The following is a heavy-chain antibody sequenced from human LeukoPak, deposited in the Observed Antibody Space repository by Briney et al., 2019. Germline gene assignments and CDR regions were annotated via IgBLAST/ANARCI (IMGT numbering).Heavy chain of an antibody. J-gene: IGHJ5*02. V-gene: IGHV3-9*01. CDR2: ISWNSGNI. CDR1: GFTFDDYP. D-gene: IGHD3-3*02. Sequence: GGSLRLSCAASGFTFDDYPMHWVRQAPGKGLEWVSGISWNSGNIGYADSVKGRFTISRDNAKNSLYLQMNSLRAEDTALYYCAKGSAPCIRNWLDPWGQGTPVTVSS. CDR3: AKGSAPCIRNWLDP.